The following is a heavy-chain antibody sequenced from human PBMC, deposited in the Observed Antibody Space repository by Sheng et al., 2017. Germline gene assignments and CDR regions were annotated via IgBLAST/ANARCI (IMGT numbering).Heavy chain of an antibody. CDR3: ARDLLFSSFANGDLKTYYYYYMDV. Sequence: QVQLVQSGAEVKKPGSSVKVSCKASGGTFSSYTISWVRQAPGQGLEWMGRIIPILGIANYAQKFQGRVTITADKSTSTAYMELSSLRSEDTAVYYCARDLLFSSFANGDLKTYYYYYMDVWGKGTTVTVSS. J-gene: IGHJ6*03. D-gene: IGHD3-10*01. V-gene: IGHV1-69*08. CDR1: GGTFSSYT. CDR2: IIPILGIA.